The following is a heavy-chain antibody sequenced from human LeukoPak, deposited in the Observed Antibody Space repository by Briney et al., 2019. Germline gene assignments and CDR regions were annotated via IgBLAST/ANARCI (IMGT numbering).Heavy chain of an antibody. D-gene: IGHD6-19*01. V-gene: IGHV3-64*02. CDR1: GFTFSSYP. J-gene: IGHJ4*02. CDR3: ARDSSSGYSFDS. Sequence: GGSLRLSCVASGFTFSSYPMHWVRQAPDKGLEYLSAILGNGHASFYADSVKGRFTISRDSSKNTLYLQMGNLRADDMAVYYCARDSSSGYSFDSWGQGTLVTVSS. CDR2: ILGNGHAS.